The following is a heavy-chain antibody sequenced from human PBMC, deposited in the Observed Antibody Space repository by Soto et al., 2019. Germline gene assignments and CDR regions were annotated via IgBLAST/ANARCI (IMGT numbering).Heavy chain of an antibody. CDR1: GCTFSDYY. V-gene: IGHV3-11*05. Sequence: GGSLRLSCAASGCTFSDYYMSWIRQATGKGLEWVSYITSTNSYTNYADSVKGRFTISRDNAKNSLFLQMNSLRAEDTAVYYCARGIYSGWYRADAFDVWGQGTMVTVSS. J-gene: IGHJ3*01. D-gene: IGHD6-19*01. CDR2: ITSTNSYT. CDR3: ARGIYSGWYRADAFDV.